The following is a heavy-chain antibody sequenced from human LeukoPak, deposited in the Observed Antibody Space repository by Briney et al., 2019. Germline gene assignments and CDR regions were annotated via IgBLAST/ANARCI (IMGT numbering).Heavy chain of an antibody. CDR3: ATSGWPNGGYPY. J-gene: IGHJ4*02. V-gene: IGHV1-69*04. CDR1: GGTFSSYA. Sequence: SVKVSCKASGGTFSSYAISWVRQAPGQGLEWMGRIIPILGIANYAQKFQGRVTITADKSTSTAYMELSSLRSEDTAVYYCATSGWPNGGYPYWGQGTLVTVSS. D-gene: IGHD3-22*01. CDR2: IIPILGIA.